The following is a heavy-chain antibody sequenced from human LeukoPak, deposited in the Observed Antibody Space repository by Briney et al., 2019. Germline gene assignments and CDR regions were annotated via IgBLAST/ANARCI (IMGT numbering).Heavy chain of an antibody. CDR3: ARELQFCSTANCYTRDF. V-gene: IGHV5-51*01. J-gene: IGHJ4*02. D-gene: IGHD2-2*01. Sequence: GGSLRLSCKGSGYSFTNYWIGWVRQMPGKGLERMGLIYPGDSDTRYSPSFQGQVTISADKSINTAYLQWSSLKASDTAMYYCARELQFCSTANCYTRDFWGQGTLVTVSS. CDR1: GYSFTNYW. CDR2: IYPGDSDT.